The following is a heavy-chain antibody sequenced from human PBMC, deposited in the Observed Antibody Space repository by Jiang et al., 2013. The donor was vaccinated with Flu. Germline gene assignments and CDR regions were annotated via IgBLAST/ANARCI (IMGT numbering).Heavy chain of an antibody. CDR1: GFTFSSYA. CDR2: ISGRGGNT. D-gene: IGHD3-22*01. V-gene: IGHV3-23*01. Sequence: QLLESGGGLVQPGGSLRLSCAASGFTFSSYALSWVRQAPGKGLEWVSGISGRGGNTYYADSVKGRFTISRDNSKNTLYLQMNSLRAEDTAVYYCVPRRGTVVVTSPPGYYFDYWGQGTLVTVSS. J-gene: IGHJ4*02. CDR3: VPRRGTVVVTSPPGYYFDY.